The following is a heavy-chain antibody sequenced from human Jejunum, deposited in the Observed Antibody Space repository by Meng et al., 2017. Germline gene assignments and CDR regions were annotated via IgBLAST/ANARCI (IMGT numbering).Heavy chain of an antibody. CDR2: IIPYSGRT. V-gene: IGHV1-69*13. CDR3: ARGGVSYQMLTLLTY. Sequence: SVKVSCKASGGTFIAFVFNWVRQAPGQGLEWMGGIIPYSGRTYYSQNFQGRVAITADESTSTAYMELSSLRSDDTAVYFCARGGVSYQMLTLLTYWGLGTLVTVSS. J-gene: IGHJ4*02. D-gene: IGHD2-2*01. CDR1: GGTFIAFV.